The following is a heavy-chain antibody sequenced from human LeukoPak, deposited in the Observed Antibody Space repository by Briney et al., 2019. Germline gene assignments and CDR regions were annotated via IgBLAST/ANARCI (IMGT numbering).Heavy chain of an antibody. J-gene: IGHJ4*02. CDR2: ISSSSSYI. Sequence: GGSLRLSCAASGFTFSSYSMNWVRQAPGKALEWVSSISSSSSYIYYADSVKGRFTISRDNAKNSLYLQMNSLRAEDTAVYYCARVWALVVAATGEFDYWGQGTLVTVSS. V-gene: IGHV3-21*01. CDR3: ARVWALVVAATGEFDY. D-gene: IGHD2-15*01. CDR1: GFTFSSYS.